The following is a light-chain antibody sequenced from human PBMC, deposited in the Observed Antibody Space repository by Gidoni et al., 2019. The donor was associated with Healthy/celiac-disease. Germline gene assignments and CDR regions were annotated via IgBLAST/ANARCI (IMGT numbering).Light chain of an antibody. V-gene: IGLV1-47*02. Sequence: QSVLTQPPSASGPPGHRVTISCSGSSSNIGSNYVYWYQQLPGTAPKLLIYSNNQRPSGVPDRFSGSKSGTSASLAISGLRSEDEADYYCAAWDDSLSGPVFGGGTKLTVL. CDR3: AAWDDSLSGPV. J-gene: IGLJ3*02. CDR2: SNN. CDR1: SSNIGSNY.